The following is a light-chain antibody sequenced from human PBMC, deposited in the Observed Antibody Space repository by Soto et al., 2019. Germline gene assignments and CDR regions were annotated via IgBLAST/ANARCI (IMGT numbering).Light chain of an antibody. CDR2: DAS. J-gene: IGKJ5*01. Sequence: EIVMTQSPATLSVSPGESATLSCRASQTVSSSSLTWCQQKPGQAPRLLIYDASNRATGIPARFSGSGSGTDFTLTISSLEPEDFAVYYCQQRSNWPITFGQGTRLENK. CDR1: QTVSSSS. CDR3: QQRSNWPIT. V-gene: IGKV3D-20*02.